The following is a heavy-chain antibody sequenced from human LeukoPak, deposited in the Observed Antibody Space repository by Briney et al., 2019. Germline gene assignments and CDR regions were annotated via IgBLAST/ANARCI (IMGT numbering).Heavy chain of an antibody. J-gene: IGHJ4*02. CDR3: ARGRSSSWSSFDY. V-gene: IGHV4-30-4*08. Sequence: SETLSLTCTVSGDPVSRGSYYWSWIRQPPGKGLEWIGYIYNNGRTYYNPSLKSRVTISVDTSKNLFSLKVSSVTAADAAVYYCARGRSSSWSSFDYWGQGTLVTVSS. D-gene: IGHD6-13*01. CDR1: GDPVSRGSYY. CDR2: IYNNGRT.